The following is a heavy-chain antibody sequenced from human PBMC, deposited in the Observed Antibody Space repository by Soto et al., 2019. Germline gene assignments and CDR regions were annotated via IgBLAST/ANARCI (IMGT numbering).Heavy chain of an antibody. V-gene: IGHV1-18*01. CDR2: ISGQNGDT. J-gene: IGHJ4*02. CDR3: AIVIEAIPGAAALFDF. Sequence: QVQLVQSEAIMKKPGASVKVSCKASGYTFSTHGISWVRQAPGQGLEWMGWISGQNGDTKYAQKFKARGTQSTVTDSRTLYMALRRLRSEHAAGYYCAIVIEAIPGAAALFDFWGWGKLVTVSS. CDR1: GYTFSTHG. D-gene: IGHD6-25*01.